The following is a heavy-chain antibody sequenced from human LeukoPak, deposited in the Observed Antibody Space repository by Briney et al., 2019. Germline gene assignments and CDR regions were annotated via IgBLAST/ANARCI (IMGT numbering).Heavy chain of an antibody. CDR3: TTDMSRDYYYYYYMDV. CDR2: IKSKTDGGTT. Sequence: RSGGSLRLSCSASGFTFSNAWMSWVRQAPGKGPEWVGRIKSKTDGGTTDYAAPVKGRFTISRDDSKNTLYLQMNSLKTEDTAVYYCTTDMSRDYYYYYYMDVWGKGTTVTVSS. J-gene: IGHJ6*03. V-gene: IGHV3-15*01. D-gene: IGHD3-10*01. CDR1: GFTFSNAW.